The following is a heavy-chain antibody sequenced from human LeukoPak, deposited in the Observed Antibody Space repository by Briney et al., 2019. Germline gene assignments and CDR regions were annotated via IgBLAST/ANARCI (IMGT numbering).Heavy chain of an antibody. Sequence: PGGSLRLSCAVSGLTFSDAWVSWVRQAPGKGLEWVSYISSSSDYTNYADSVRGRFTISRDNAKNSLYLQMNSLRAEDTAVYYCARPPYSSSWDPGWFDPWGQGTLITVSS. D-gene: IGHD6-13*01. CDR3: ARPPYSSSWDPGWFDP. CDR2: ISSSSDYT. CDR1: GLTFSDAW. J-gene: IGHJ5*02. V-gene: IGHV3-11*06.